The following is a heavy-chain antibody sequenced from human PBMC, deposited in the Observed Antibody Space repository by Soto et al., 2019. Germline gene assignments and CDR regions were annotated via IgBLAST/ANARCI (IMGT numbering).Heavy chain of an antibody. Sequence: QVHLVQSGTEVKKPGSSVKVSCKTSADTFSNQAFSWVRQAPGQGLEWMGGIIPLFDSASYAQRSHDRVTVTADKFTHTVYMELRSLTSEDTAVYYCAASTFQSGVSGYLHLVHWGQGTLVTVSS. CDR1: ADTFSNQA. D-gene: IGHD3-3*01. J-gene: IGHJ4*02. CDR3: AASTFQSGVSGYLHLVH. V-gene: IGHV1-69*06. CDR2: IIPLFDSA.